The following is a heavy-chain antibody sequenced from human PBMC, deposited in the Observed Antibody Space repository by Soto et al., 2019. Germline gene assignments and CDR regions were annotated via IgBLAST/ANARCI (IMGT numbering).Heavy chain of an antibody. J-gene: IGHJ5*02. D-gene: IGHD3-22*01. CDR1: GFTFSSYS. CDR2: FSSSSGTI. CDR3: AREGDSSGWYNWFDP. Sequence: EVQLVESGGGLVQPGGSLRLSCAAYGFTFSSYSMNWVRQAPGKGLEWVSYFSSSSGTIYYADSVKGRFTISRDNAKNSLYLQMNSLRAEDTAVYYCAREGDSSGWYNWFDPWGQGTLVTVSS. V-gene: IGHV3-48*01.